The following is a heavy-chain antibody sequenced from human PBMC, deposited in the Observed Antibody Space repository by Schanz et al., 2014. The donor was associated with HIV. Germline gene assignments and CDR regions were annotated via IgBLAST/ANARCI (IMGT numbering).Heavy chain of an antibody. Sequence: VQLLESGGGLVQPGGSLRLSCAASGFSFSNSAMTWVRQAPGKGPEWVSAISGSGGSKYYADSVKGRFTISRDNSKNTLYLQMNSLRAEDTAVYYCARDESYGGSGSYYNGYGMDVWGQGTTVTVSS. V-gene: IGHV3-23*01. CDR2: ISGSGGSK. CDR3: ARDESYGGSGSYYNGYGMDV. D-gene: IGHD3-10*01. CDR1: GFSFSNSA. J-gene: IGHJ6*02.